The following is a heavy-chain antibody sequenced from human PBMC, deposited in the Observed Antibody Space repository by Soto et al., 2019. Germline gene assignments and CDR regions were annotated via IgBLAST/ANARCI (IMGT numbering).Heavy chain of an antibody. CDR1: GGSINNSSFY. J-gene: IGHJ4*02. Sequence: QLQLQESGPGLVKPSETLSLTCTVSGGSINNSSFYWGWVRQPPGKRLEWIGSIYYSGSAYYNPSFKSRLTISVDTSKNQFSLNLSSVTAADTAVYFCARRPLVRGIIPYYFDSWGQGTLVTVSS. D-gene: IGHD3-10*01. V-gene: IGHV4-39*01. CDR2: IYYSGSA. CDR3: ARRPLVRGIIPYYFDS.